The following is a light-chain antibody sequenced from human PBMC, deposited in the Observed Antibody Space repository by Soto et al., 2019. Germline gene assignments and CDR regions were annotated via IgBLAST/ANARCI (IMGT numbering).Light chain of an antibody. CDR3: QKYNSAPPWT. CDR1: QGISNY. J-gene: IGKJ1*01. CDR2: AAS. Sequence: DIQMTQSPSSLSASVGDRVTITCRASQGISNYLAWYQQKPGKVPKLLIYAASTLQSGVPSRFSGSGSGTDFTLTICSLQPEDVATYYCQKYNSAPPWTIGQGTKVEIK. V-gene: IGKV1-27*01.